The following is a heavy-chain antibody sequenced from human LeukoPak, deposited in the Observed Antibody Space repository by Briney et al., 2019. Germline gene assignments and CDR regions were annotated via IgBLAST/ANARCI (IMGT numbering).Heavy chain of an antibody. V-gene: IGHV3-30*02. Sequence: GGSLRLSCAATGFTFSSYGMHWVRQAPGKGLEWVAFIRYDGSNKYYADSVKGRFTISRDNSKNTLYLQMNSLRAEDTAVYYCARDYASYYYGSGSFDYWGQGTLATVSS. CDR1: GFTFSSYG. D-gene: IGHD3-10*01. CDR2: IRYDGSNK. J-gene: IGHJ4*02. CDR3: ARDYASYYYGSGSFDY.